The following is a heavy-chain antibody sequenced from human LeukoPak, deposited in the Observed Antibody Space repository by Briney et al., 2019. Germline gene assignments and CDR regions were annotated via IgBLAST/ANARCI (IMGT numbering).Heavy chain of an antibody. Sequence: GGSLRLSCAASGFTFSSYSMNWVRQAPGKGLEWVSSISSSSSYIYYADSVKGRFTISRDNAKNALYLQMNSLRAEDTAVYYCARVISDWSGYYFDYWGQGTLVTVSS. J-gene: IGHJ4*02. CDR3: ARVISDWSGYYFDY. CDR2: ISSSSSYI. CDR1: GFTFSSYS. V-gene: IGHV3-21*01. D-gene: IGHD3-3*01.